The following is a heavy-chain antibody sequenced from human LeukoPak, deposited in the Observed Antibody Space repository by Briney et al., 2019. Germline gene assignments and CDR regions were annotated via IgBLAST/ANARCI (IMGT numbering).Heavy chain of an antibody. CDR3: VKSYSAFHYFPHAAFHL. V-gene: IGHV3-23*01. J-gene: IGHJ3*01. CDR1: GFTFSSYA. Sequence: GGSLRLSCAASGFTFSSYAMSWVRQAPGKGLEWVSAISGSGGSTYYADSVKGRFTISRDNSLQMVYLQMNNLRLEDTAVYYCVKSYSAFHYFPHAAFHLWGPGTKVTVSS. D-gene: IGHD5-12*01. CDR2: ISGSGGST.